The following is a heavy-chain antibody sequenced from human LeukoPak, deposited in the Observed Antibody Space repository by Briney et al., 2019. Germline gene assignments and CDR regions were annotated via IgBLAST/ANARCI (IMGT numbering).Heavy chain of an antibody. V-gene: IGHV3-23*01. CDR1: GFPFSTNA. CDR3: ANTPRGRYCTGTSCPDL. D-gene: IGHD2-2*01. J-gene: IGHJ5*02. Sequence: GGSLRLSCAASGFPFSTNAMTCARQAPGKGLEWVSTICGGGDTFYADPVRGRFPISRDNSKNTLYLQMTSLRAGDTRVFYCANTPRGRYCTGTSCPDLWGQGTLVTVSS. CDR2: ICGGGDT.